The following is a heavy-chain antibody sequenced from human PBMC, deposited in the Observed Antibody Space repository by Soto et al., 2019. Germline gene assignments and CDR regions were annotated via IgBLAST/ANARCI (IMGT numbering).Heavy chain of an antibody. J-gene: IGHJ6*02. CDR2: ISAYNGNT. D-gene: IGHD2-8*01. Sequence: ASVKVSCKASGYTFTSYGISWVRQAPGQGLEWMGWISAYNGNTNYAQKLQGRVAMTTDTSTSTAYMELRSLRSDDTAVYYCARDHVLMANYYYYGMDVWGQGTKVTVSS. CDR3: ARDHVLMANYYYYGMDV. CDR1: GYTFTSYG. V-gene: IGHV1-18*01.